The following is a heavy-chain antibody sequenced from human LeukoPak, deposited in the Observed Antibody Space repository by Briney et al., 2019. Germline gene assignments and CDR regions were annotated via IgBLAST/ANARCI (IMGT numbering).Heavy chain of an antibody. CDR2: ISTYYGNT. J-gene: IGHJ4*02. V-gene: IGHV1-18*01. D-gene: IGHD3-10*01. Sequence: SVKLSCKASGDTVTRYGLRWGRQAPGDGVKWMGWISTYYGNTTYAQKLQDSVNMTTDTSTSTASMELTRLRSDDTAVSYCARVYSTNYYGSGDRPFLFDYWGQGTVVTVSS. CDR3: ARVYSTNYYGSGDRPFLFDY. CDR1: GDTVTRYG.